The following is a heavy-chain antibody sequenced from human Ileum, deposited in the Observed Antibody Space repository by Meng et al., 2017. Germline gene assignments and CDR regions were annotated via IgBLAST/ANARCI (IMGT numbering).Heavy chain of an antibody. CDR3: VRDGSSSSGGTL. CDR1: GGSISNYY. CDR2: IYASVST. J-gene: IGHJ2*01. V-gene: IGHV4-4*07. Sequence: QVKLQESGPGLVKPSETLSLTCKVSGGSISNYYWSWIRQPAGKGLEWIGRIYASVSTNYNPSLKTRITMSVDTSKSQFSLKLTSITAADTAVYYCVRDGSSSSGGTLWGRGTLVTVSS. D-gene: IGHD2-2*01.